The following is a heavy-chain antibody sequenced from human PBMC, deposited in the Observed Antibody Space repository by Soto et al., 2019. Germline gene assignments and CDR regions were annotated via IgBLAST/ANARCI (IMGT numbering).Heavy chain of an antibody. CDR1: GFTFSSYA. CDR2: ISYDGSNK. CDR3: ARDMTEYYDILTGYYSYYYGMDV. Sequence: GGSLRLSCAASGFTFSSYAMHWVRKTPGRWLEWVAVISYDGSNKYYADSVKGRFTISRDNSKNSLYLQMNSLRAEDTAVYYCARDMTEYYDILTGYYSYYYGMDVWGQGT. V-gene: IGHV3-30-3*01. D-gene: IGHD3-9*01. J-gene: IGHJ6*02.